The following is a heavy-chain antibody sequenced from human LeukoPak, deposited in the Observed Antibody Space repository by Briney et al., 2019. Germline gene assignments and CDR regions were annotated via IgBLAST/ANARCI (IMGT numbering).Heavy chain of an antibody. J-gene: IGHJ5*02. CDR2: IYSDGVT. CDR1: GFIVNSYA. Sequence: GGSLRLSCAASGFIVNSYAMSWVRQAPGKGLAWVSLIYSDGVTQYADSVKGRFTISRDNSKNTLYLQMNSLRDEDTAVYFCARDRAEGKAWVEFDPWGQGTLVTVSS. CDR3: ARDRAEGKAWVEFDP. V-gene: IGHV3-66*02.